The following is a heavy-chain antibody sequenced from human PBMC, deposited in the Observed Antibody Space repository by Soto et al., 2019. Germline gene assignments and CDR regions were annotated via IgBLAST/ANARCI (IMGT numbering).Heavy chain of an antibody. D-gene: IGHD2-15*01. CDR1: GYTFTAYV. CDR3: ARESACSGRSCPWDY. CDR2: ISTSNGNT. V-gene: IGHV1-18*01. J-gene: IGHJ4*02. Sequence: ASVKVSCKPSGYTFTAYVITWLRQAPGQGPEWMGWISTSNGNTEYSQRLQGRVTMTRDTSTNTVYMELRSLRSDDTAVYYCARESACSGRSCPWDYRGQGTLVTVS.